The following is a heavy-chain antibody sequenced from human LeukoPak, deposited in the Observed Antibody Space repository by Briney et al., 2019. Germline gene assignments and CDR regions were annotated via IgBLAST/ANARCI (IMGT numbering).Heavy chain of an antibody. D-gene: IGHD2-15*01. CDR3: ARDNCSGGSCYPGQYYFDY. CDR1: GGSISSYY. CDR2: IYYGGST. Sequence: SETRSLTCTVSGGSISSYYWSWIRQPPGKGLEWVGYIYYGGSTNYNPSLKSRVTISVDTSKNQFSLKLSSVTAADTAVYYCARDNCSGGSCYPGQYYFDYWGQGTLVTVSS. J-gene: IGHJ4*02. V-gene: IGHV4-59*01.